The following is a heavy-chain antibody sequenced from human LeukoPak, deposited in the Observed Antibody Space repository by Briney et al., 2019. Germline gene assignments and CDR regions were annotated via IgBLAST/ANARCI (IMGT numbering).Heavy chain of an antibody. CDR3: ARDRGSSGWYWFDP. CDR1: GFTFSSYA. CDR2: ISGSGGST. J-gene: IGHJ5*02. V-gene: IGHV3-23*01. D-gene: IGHD6-19*01. Sequence: GGSLRLSCAASGFTFSSYAMSWVRQAPGKGLEWVSGISGSGGSTYYADSVKGRFTISRDNSKNTLYLQMNSLRAEDTAVYYCARDRGSSGWYWFDPWGQGTLVTVSS.